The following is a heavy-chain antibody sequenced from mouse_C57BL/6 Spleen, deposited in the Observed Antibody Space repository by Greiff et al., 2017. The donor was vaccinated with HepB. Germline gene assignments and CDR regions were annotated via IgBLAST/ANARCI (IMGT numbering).Heavy chain of an antibody. D-gene: IGHD1-1*01. J-gene: IGHJ4*01. CDR3: ARGEFTTVVADYYAMDY. V-gene: IGHV1-42*01. CDR1: GYSFTGYY. CDR2: INPSTGGT. Sequence: VQLKQSGPELVKPGASVKISCKASGYSFTGYYMNWVKQSPEKSLEWIGEINPSTGGTTYNQKFKAKATLTVDKSSSTAYMQLKSLTSEDSAVYYCARGEFTTVVADYYAMDYWGQGTSVTVSS.